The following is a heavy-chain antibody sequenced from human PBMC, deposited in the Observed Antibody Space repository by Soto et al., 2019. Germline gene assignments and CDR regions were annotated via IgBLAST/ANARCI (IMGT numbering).Heavy chain of an antibody. CDR3: AAGRGVLPLGQ. J-gene: IGHJ4*02. CDR1: EGSFSTFA. V-gene: IGHV1-69*18. CDR2: IVPMSNTL. Sequence: QVQLVQAGTEVKEPGAAVKVSCKPSEGSFSTFAFSWVRQAPGQGLEWIGTIVPMSNTLTYAQRFQGRVTITAEERTTTAYMELRSLASEDTAVYYCAAGRGVLPLGQWGQGSLVIVSS. D-gene: IGHD2-15*01.